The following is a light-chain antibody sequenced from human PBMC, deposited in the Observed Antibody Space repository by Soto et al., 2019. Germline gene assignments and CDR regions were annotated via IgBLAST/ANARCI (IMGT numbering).Light chain of an antibody. J-gene: IGLJ1*01. CDR1: SRAVGGYNY. CDR3: SSYTTSNTRQIV. Sequence: QSVLTQPASVSGSPGQTITIFCTGTSRAVGGYNYVSWYQHHPGKAPKLIIYDVTNRPSGVSNPFSGSKSGNTASLTISGLQPEDEADYYCSSYTTSNTRQIVFGTGTKVTVL. V-gene: IGLV2-14*03. CDR2: DVT.